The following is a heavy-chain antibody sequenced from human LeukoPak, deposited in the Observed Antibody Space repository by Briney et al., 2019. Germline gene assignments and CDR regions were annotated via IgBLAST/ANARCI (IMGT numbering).Heavy chain of an antibody. V-gene: IGHV6-1*01. CDR3: ARDIPGSQDAFDL. J-gene: IGHJ3*01. Sequence: TLSLTCVISADSVSSNNVAWNRLRHSPSTGLQRLGKPYYRSKCYNDYAVSMKGRITINPDTSKNQFSLQLKSVTPEDTAMYYCARDIPGSQDAFDLWGQGTMVIVSS. CDR2: PYYRSKCYN. D-gene: IGHD1-20*01. CDR1: ADSVSSNNVA.